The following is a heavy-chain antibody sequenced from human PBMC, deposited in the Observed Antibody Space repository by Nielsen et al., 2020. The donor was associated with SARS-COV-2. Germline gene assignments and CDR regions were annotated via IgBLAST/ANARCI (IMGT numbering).Heavy chain of an antibody. J-gene: IGHJ6*03. D-gene: IGHD5-12*01. CDR3: AKGYSGYDWGLYYYYYMDV. V-gene: IGHV3-15*01. CDR2: IKSKTDGGTT. Sequence: VRQAPGKGLEWVGRIKSKTDGGTTDYAAPVKGRFTISRDDSKNTLYLQMNSLRAEDTAVYYCAKGYSGYDWGLYYYYYMDVWGKGTTVTVSS.